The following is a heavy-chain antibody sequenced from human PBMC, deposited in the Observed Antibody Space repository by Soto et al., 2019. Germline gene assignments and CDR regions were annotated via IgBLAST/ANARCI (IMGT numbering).Heavy chain of an antibody. J-gene: IGHJ4*02. V-gene: IGHV4-59*11. Sequence: QVQLQESGPRLVKPSETLSLTCTISGASITNHWCKWFRQPPGKGLEWIGYIHNTGGTNYNPSLKSPVTISLDTSKNQFFLKVTSVTVADTAVYYCATGGGWLTDYWGQGTLVTVSS. CDR2: IHNTGGT. CDR1: GASITNHW. D-gene: IGHD6-19*01. CDR3: ATGGGWLTDY.